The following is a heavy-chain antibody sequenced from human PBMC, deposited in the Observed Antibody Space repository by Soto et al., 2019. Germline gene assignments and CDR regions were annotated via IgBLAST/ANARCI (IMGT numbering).Heavy chain of an antibody. CDR3: ARVEGDGLYYYFAY. J-gene: IGHJ4*02. CDR2: INPNSGGT. Sequence: ASVKVSCKASEYTFTGYYMHWVRQAPGQGLDWMGWINPNSGGTKYAQKFQGWVTMTRDTSISTAYMELSRLRSEDTAVYYCARVEGDGLYYYFAYWGQGTLVTVSS. CDR1: EYTFTGYY. D-gene: IGHD3-16*02. V-gene: IGHV1-2*04.